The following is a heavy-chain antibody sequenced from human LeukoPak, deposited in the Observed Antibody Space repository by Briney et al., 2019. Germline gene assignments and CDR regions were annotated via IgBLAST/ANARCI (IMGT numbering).Heavy chain of an antibody. D-gene: IGHD2-15*01. CDR2: FDPEDGET. V-gene: IGHV1-24*01. J-gene: IGHJ3*02. CDR3: ATTIVVVVAATRTDAFDI. CDR1: GYTLTEFS. Sequence: ASVKVSCKVSGYTLTEFSMRWVRQAPGKGLEWMGGFDPEDGETIYAQKFQGRVTMTEDTSTATAYMELSSLRSEDTAVYYCATTIVVVVAATRTDAFDIWGQGTMVTVSS.